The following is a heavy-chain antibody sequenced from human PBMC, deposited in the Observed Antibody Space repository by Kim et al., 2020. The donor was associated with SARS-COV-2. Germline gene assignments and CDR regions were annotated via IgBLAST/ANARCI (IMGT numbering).Heavy chain of an antibody. V-gene: IGHV3-33*05. CDR2: ISYDGSNK. CDR1: GFTFSSYG. D-gene: IGHD3-22*01. J-gene: IGHJ4*02. CDR3: AREVHYYYDSSGYETSFDY. Sequence: LSLTCAASGFTFSSYGMHWVRQAPGNGLEWVAVISYDGSNKYYADSVKGRFTISRDNSKNTLYLQMNSLRAEDTAVYYCAREVHYYYDSSGYETSFDYWGQGTLVTVSS.